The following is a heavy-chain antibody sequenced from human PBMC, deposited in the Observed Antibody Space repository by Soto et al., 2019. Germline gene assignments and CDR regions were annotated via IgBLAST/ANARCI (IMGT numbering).Heavy chain of an antibody. V-gene: IGHV1-58*02. CDR2: IVVGSGNT. CDR1: GFTFTSSA. J-gene: IGHJ4*02. CDR3: AAVGDFWSGYFVDY. D-gene: IGHD3-3*01. Sequence: ASVKVSCKASGFTFTSSAMQWVRQARGQRLEWIGWIVVGSGNTNYAQKFQERVTITRDMSTSTAYMELSSLRSEDTAVYYCAAVGDFWSGYFVDYWGQGTLVTVSS.